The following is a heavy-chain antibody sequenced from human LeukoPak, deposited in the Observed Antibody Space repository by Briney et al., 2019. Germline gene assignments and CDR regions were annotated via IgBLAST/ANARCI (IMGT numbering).Heavy chain of an antibody. J-gene: IGHJ6*03. CDR3: AKDWRRIVVVGPITRHGNYMDV. CDR1: GFTFSSYA. D-gene: IGHD2-15*01. V-gene: IGHV3-30*04. CDR2: TSYDGSNK. Sequence: GGSLRLSCAASGFTFSSYAMHWVRQAPGKGLEWVAVTSYDGSNKYFADSLKGRFTISRDNSKNTLYLQMNSLRPEDTAVYFCAKDWRRIVVVGPITRHGNYMDVWGKGTTVTISS.